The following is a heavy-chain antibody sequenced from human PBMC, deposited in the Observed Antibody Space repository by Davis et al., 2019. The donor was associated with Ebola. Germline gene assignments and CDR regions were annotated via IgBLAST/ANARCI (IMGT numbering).Heavy chain of an antibody. CDR1: GGTFSSYA. CDR2: IIPILGIA. CDR3: ARGGTPYYYGMDV. Sequence: SVKVSCKASGGTFSSYAISWVRHAPGQGLEWMGTIIPILGIANYAQKFQGRVTITADKSTSTAYMELRSLRPDDTAVYYCARGGTPYYYGMDVWGQGTTVTVSS. J-gene: IGHJ6*02. V-gene: IGHV1-69*04.